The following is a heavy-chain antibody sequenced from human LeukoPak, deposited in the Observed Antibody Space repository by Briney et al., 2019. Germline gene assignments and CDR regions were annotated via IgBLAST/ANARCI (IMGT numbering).Heavy chain of an antibody. CDR3: ARDSRGSYYDWFDP. CDR1: GYTFTGYY. CDR2: TNPNSGGT. V-gene: IGHV1-2*02. D-gene: IGHD1-26*01. Sequence: ASVKVSCKASGYTFTGYYMHRVRQAPGQGLEWMGWTNPNSGGTNYAQKFQGRVTMTRDTSISTAYMELSRLRSDDTAVYYCARDSRGSYYDWFDPWGQGTLVTVSS. J-gene: IGHJ5*02.